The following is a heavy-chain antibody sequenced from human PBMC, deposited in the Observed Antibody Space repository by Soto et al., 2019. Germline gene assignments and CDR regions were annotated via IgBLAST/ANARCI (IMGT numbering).Heavy chain of an antibody. J-gene: IGHJ4*02. D-gene: IGHD5-18*01. CDR1: VFTFSSYW. CDR2: IKSDGSST. CDR3: ATAPTAMVPIDF. Sequence: GGSLRLSCAASVFTFSSYWIHWVRQAPGKGLVWVSRIKSDGSSTTYADSVKGRFTISRDNAKNTLYLQMNSLRAEDTAVCYCATAPTAMVPIDFWGQGTLVTVSS. V-gene: IGHV3-74*01.